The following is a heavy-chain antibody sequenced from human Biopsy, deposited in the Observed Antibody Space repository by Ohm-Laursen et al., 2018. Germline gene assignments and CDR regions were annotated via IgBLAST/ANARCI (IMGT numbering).Heavy chain of an antibody. V-gene: IGHV1-69*06. J-gene: IGHJ1*01. D-gene: IGHD3-9*01. CDR1: GGTFSNYG. CDR3: ATKLTGYFHH. Sequence: SSVKVSCKAPGGTFSNYGVNWVRQAPGHGLEWLGGNIPILGTGNHAQKFQDRVTVAADTSTSTATMELRSLRSDDTAVYYCATKLTGYFHHWGQGTLVIVSS. CDR2: NIPILGTG.